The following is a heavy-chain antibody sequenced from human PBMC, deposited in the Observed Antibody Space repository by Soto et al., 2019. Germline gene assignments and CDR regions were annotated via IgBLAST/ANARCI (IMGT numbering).Heavy chain of an antibody. CDR3: ARDRYGRTSPFDF. D-gene: IGHD4-17*01. CDR1: GFTFSHYG. Sequence: QVHLVESGGGVVQPGRSLRLSCAGSGFTFSHYGMHWVRQAPGKGLDWVAVIGYDGSNKYYADSVKGRFTISRDNSKRMLFLKMNSLRAEDTAVYYCARDRYGRTSPFDFWGQGTMVTVSS. CDR2: IGYDGSNK. V-gene: IGHV3-33*01. J-gene: IGHJ3*01.